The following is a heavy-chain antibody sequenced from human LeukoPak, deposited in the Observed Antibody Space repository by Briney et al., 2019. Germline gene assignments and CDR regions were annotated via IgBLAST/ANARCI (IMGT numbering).Heavy chain of an antibody. V-gene: IGHV3-21*01. Sequence: KPGGSLRLSCAASGFTFSSYTMNWVRQAPGKGLEWVSSISGSGTHIYYADSLKGRLTISRDNAKNSLYLQMNSLRAEDTAVYYCARDRDRGYSFFDYWGQGTLVTVSS. CDR1: GFTFSSYT. D-gene: IGHD5-18*01. CDR2: ISGSGTHI. J-gene: IGHJ4*02. CDR3: ARDRDRGYSFFDY.